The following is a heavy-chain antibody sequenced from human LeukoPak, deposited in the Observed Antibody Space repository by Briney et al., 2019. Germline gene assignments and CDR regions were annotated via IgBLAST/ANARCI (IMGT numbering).Heavy chain of an antibody. D-gene: IGHD3-10*01. Sequence: SETLSLTCTVSGGSISSYYWSWIRQPAGKGLEWIGCIYTSGSTNYNPSLKSRITMSVDTSKNQFSLKLSSVTAADTAVYYCARDSYGSGSYYWFDHWGQGTLVTVSS. J-gene: IGHJ5*02. CDR3: ARDSYGSGSYYWFDH. CDR2: IYTSGST. V-gene: IGHV4-4*07. CDR1: GGSISSYY.